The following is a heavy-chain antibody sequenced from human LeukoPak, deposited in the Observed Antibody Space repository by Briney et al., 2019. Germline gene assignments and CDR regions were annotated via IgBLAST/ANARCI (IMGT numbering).Heavy chain of an antibody. CDR2: IYASGST. CDR1: GDSISSYY. Sequence: SETLSLTCTVSGDSISSYYWSWIRQPAGKGLEWIGRIYASGSTNYNPSLKRRGTRSAATSQIQFYLKLRSVTAADTAVYYCARPLQPTISGGRSYSYYYGMDVWGQGTTVTVSS. CDR3: ARPLQPTISGGRSYSYYYGMDV. D-gene: IGHD2-15*01. J-gene: IGHJ6*02. V-gene: IGHV4-4*07.